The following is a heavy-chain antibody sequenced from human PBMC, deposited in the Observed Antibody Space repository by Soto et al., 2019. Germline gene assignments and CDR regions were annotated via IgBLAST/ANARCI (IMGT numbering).Heavy chain of an antibody. Sequence: EVQLVESGGGLVQPGGSLRLSCTASGFTFSGFWMHWVRQAPGKGLVWVSRINGDGSVTNYADSVKGRFTISRDNAKNTLYLQMNSLRVEGTAVYYGVSVKETSGWGAFGYWGLGTLVTVSS. D-gene: IGHD6-19*01. CDR3: VSVKETSGWGAFGY. CDR1: GFTFSGFW. CDR2: INGDGSVT. V-gene: IGHV3-74*01. J-gene: IGHJ4*02.